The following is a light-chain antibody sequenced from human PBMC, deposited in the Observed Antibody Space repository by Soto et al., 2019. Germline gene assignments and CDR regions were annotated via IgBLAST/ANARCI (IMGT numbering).Light chain of an antibody. CDR3: QQYNNCPQT. J-gene: IGKJ1*01. V-gene: IGKV3-15*01. CDR1: PSVSGN. CDR2: GAS. Sequence: EIVMTQSPATLSVSPGERASLSCRASPSVSGNLAWYQQKPGQAPRLLIYGASTRATGIPARFSGSGSGTEFTLTISSLQSEDFAVYYCQQYNNCPQTCGQGTKVEIK.